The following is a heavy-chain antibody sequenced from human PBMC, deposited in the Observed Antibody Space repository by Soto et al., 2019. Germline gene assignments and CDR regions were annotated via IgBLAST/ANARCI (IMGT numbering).Heavy chain of an antibody. Sequence: QPGGSLRLSCAASGFAFSSHPMSWVRQAPEKGLEWVSGISDSGGITYNADSVKGRFTISRDNSKNTLYLQMNSLRAEDTAVYYCARRAFGSSRTFDIWGQGTMVTVSS. CDR3: ARRAFGSSRTFDI. CDR2: ISDSGGIT. D-gene: IGHD6-6*01. V-gene: IGHV3-23*01. CDR1: GFAFSSHP. J-gene: IGHJ3*02.